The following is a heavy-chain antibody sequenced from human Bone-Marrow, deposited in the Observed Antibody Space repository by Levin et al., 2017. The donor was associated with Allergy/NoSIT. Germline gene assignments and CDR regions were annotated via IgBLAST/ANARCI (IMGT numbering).Heavy chain of an antibody. CDR2: INPDSGGT. Sequence: ASVKVSCKASGYSFTENYIHWVRQAPGQGLEWMGWINPDSGGTNYLQKFQGRVTMTMDTSISTVYMELRSLTSDDTTVYYCARWAAAGQDFYYYGLDVWGQWTTVTVSS. D-gene: IGHD6-13*01. J-gene: IGHJ6*02. CDR3: ARWAAAGQDFYYYGLDV. V-gene: IGHV1-2*02. CDR1: GYSFTENY.